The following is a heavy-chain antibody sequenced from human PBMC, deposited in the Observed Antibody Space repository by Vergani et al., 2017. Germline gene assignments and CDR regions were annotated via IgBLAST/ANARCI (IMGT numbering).Heavy chain of an antibody. V-gene: IGHV3-30*04. D-gene: IGHD3-22*01. J-gene: IGHJ6*02. CDR1: GFIFQNYT. Sequence: QVNLVGSGGGVVQPGRSLRLSCATYGFIFQNYTMHWVRQAPGKGLEWVALISNDGRHTYYADSVRGRFTISRDNSKNSLYLQMNSLRAEDTALYYCAKGPPYYYDSSGFHYGMDVWGQGTTVTVSS. CDR2: ISNDGRHT. CDR3: AKGPPYYYDSSGFHYGMDV.